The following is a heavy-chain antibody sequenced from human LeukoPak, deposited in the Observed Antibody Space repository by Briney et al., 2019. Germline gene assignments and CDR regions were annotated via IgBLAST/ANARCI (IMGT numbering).Heavy chain of an antibody. CDR3: ARDTRTFDY. J-gene: IGHJ4*02. CDR2: ISGSGGST. V-gene: IGHV3-23*01. D-gene: IGHD1-26*01. CDR1: GFTFSSYA. Sequence: GGSLRLSCAASGFTFSSYAMSWVRQAPGKGLEWVSTISGSGGSTYYADSVKGRFTISRDNAKNSLFLQMNSLRAEDTAVYYCARDTRTFDYWGQGTLVTVSS.